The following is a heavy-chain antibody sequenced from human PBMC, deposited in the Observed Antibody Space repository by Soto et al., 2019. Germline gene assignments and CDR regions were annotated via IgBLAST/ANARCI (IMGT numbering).Heavy chain of an antibody. Sequence: QVQLVQSGAEVKKPGSSVKVSCKASGGTFSSYTISWVRQAPGQGLEWMGRIIPILGIANYAQKFQGRVTITADKSTSTAYMELSSLRSEDTAVYYCARASHRYSDGNGDAFDIWGQGTMVTVS. J-gene: IGHJ3*02. CDR2: IIPILGIA. CDR3: ARASHRYSDGNGDAFDI. V-gene: IGHV1-69*02. D-gene: IGHD5-18*01. CDR1: GGTFSSYT.